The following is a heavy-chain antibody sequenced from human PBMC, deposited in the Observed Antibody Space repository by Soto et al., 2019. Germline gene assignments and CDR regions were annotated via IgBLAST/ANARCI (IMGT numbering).Heavy chain of an antibody. D-gene: IGHD2-2*01. J-gene: IGHJ6*03. V-gene: IGHV4-34*01. CDR1: GGSFSGYY. CDR2: INHSGST. CDR3: ARGPKSPSLSQLLNYYYYYYMDV. Sequence: SETLSLTCAVYGGSFSGYYWSWIRQPPGKGLEWIGEINHSGSTNYNPSLKSRVTISVDTSKNQFSLKLSSVTAADTAVYYCARGPKSPSLSQLLNYYYYYYMDVWGKGTTVTVSS.